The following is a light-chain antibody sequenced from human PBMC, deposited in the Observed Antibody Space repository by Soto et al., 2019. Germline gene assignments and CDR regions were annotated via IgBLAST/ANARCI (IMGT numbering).Light chain of an antibody. CDR1: TGAVTSGHY. Sequence: QAVVTQEPSLTVSPGGTVTLTCGSSTGAVTSGHYPYWFQQKPGQATRTLIYDTSNKQSWTPARFSGSLRGGKAALTLSGAQPEDEDEYYCLLSYSGVSNWVFGGGTKLTVL. J-gene: IGLJ3*02. V-gene: IGLV7-46*01. CDR2: DTS. CDR3: LLSYSGVSNWV.